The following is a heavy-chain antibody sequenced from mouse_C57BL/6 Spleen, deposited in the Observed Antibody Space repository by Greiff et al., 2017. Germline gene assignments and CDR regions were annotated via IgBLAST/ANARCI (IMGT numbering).Heavy chain of an antibody. CDR2: INYDGSST. CDR3: ARGNYDYYFDY. CDR1: GFTFSDYY. V-gene: IGHV5-16*01. Sequence: DVKLVESEGGLVQPGSSMKLSCTASGFTFSDYYMAWVRQVPEKGLEWVANINYDGSSTYYLDSLKSRFIISRDNAKNILYLQMSSLKSEDTATYYCARGNYDYYFDYWGQGTTLTVSS. J-gene: IGHJ2*01. D-gene: IGHD2-4*01.